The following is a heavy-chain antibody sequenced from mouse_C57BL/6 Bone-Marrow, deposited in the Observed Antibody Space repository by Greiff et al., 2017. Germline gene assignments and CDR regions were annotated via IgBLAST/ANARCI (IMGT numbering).Heavy chain of an antibody. CDR1: GYTFTGYW. D-gene: IGHD1-1*01. Sequence: QVQLQQSGAELMKPGASVKLSCKATGYTFTGYWIEWVKQRPGHGLEWIGEILPGSGSTNYNEKFKGKATFTADTSSNTAYMQLSRLTTEDSAIYYCARFLLYYGSSALAMDYWGQETSVTASS. CDR2: ILPGSGST. CDR3: ARFLLYYGSSALAMDY. V-gene: IGHV1-9*01. J-gene: IGHJ4*01.